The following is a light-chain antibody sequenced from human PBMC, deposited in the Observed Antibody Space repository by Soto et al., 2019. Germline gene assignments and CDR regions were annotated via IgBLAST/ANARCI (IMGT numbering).Light chain of an antibody. CDR3: VQGAQLRT. V-gene: IGKV2-24*01. CDR2: KVS. J-gene: IGKJ1*01. CDR1: QSLVQSDGNTY. Sequence: IVMTQTPLSSRVTLGQPASISCRPSQSLVQSDGNTYLSWLQLRPGQPPRLLIYKVSNRFSGVPDRFSGSGAGTDFTLRISRVEHEDVGVYYCVQGAQLRTFGQGTTVEI.